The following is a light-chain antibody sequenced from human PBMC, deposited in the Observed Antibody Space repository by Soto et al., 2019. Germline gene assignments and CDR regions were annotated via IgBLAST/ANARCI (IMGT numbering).Light chain of an antibody. CDR1: QSVSSSY. V-gene: IGKV3-20*01. Sequence: EIVLTQSPGTLSLSPGERATLSCRASQSVSSSYLAWYQQKPDQAPRPLIYGASSRAIGIPDRFSGSGSGTEFTLTISRLEPEDFAVYYCQQYGSSPWTFGQGTKVEIK. CDR2: GAS. J-gene: IGKJ1*01. CDR3: QQYGSSPWT.